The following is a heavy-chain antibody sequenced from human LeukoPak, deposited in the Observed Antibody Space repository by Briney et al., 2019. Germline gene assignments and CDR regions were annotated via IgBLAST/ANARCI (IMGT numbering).Heavy chain of an antibody. Sequence: GRSLRLSCAASGFTFSSYGMHWVRQAPGKGLEWVAVISYDGSNKYYADSVKGRSTISRDNSKNTLYLQMNSLRAEDTAVYYCAKAGRYFDWLSLDYWGQGTLVTVSS. D-gene: IGHD3-9*01. CDR1: GFTFSSYG. V-gene: IGHV3-30*18. J-gene: IGHJ4*02. CDR3: AKAGRYFDWLSLDY. CDR2: ISYDGSNK.